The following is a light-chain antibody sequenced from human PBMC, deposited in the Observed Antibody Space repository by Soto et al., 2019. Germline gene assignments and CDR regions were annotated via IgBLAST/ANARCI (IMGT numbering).Light chain of an antibody. Sequence: ENFLTDSPATPSLSPGERATLSSRASQSVSSYLACYQQKPGQAPRLLLYDASNRATGIPARFSGSGSGTDFTLTISSLEPEDFAVYYCQQRRNWWTCVQGTKVDI. CDR1: QSVSSY. J-gene: IGKJ1*01. CDR2: DAS. V-gene: IGKV3-11*01. CDR3: QQRRNWWT.